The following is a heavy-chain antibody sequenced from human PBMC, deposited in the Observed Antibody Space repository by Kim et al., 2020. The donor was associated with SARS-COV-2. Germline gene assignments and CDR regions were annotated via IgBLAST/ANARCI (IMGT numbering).Heavy chain of an antibody. CDR1: GGSISSGGYY. CDR2: IYYSGST. Sequence: SETLSLTCTVSGGSISSGGYYWSWIRQHPGKGLEWIGYIYYSGSTYYNPSLKSRVTISVDTSKNQFSLKLSSVTAADTAVYYCARDPLRRGYFDYWGQGTLVTVSS. CDR3: ARDPLRRGYFDY. J-gene: IGHJ4*02. D-gene: IGHD3-10*01. V-gene: IGHV4-31*03.